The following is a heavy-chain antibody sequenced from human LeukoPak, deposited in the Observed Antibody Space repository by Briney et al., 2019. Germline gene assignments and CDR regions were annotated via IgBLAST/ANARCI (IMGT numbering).Heavy chain of an antibody. CDR1: GGSISSYY. CDR2: IYYSGST. Sequence: SETLSLTCTVSGGSISSYYWSWIRQPPGKGLEWIGYIYYSGSTNYNPSLKSRVTISVDTSKNQFSLKLSSVTAADTAVYYCARVRFAWNYSYYYGMDVWGQGTTVTVSS. D-gene: IGHD1-7*01. J-gene: IGHJ6*02. V-gene: IGHV4-59*01. CDR3: ARVRFAWNYSYYYGMDV.